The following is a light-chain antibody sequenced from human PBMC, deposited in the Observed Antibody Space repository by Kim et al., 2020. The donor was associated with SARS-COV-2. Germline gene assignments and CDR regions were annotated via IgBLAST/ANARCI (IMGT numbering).Light chain of an antibody. CDR3: ASWDDRLSGWV. CDR2: LNN. J-gene: IGLJ3*02. V-gene: IGLV1-47*01. Sequence: GQWVTLSRSASSSTTGSHPVYWYPQHPGTAPKLLLHLNNQRPSGVPDRFSGSKSGTSASLAISGLRSEDETDYYCASWDDRLSGWVFGGGTQLTVL. CDR1: SSTTGSHP.